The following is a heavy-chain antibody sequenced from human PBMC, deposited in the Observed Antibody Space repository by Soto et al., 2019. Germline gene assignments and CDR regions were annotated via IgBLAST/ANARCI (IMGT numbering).Heavy chain of an antibody. CDR2: IKPDGSEK. CDR3: ARDEARPLGY. D-gene: IGHD6-6*01. V-gene: IGHV3-7*01. J-gene: IGHJ4*02. CDR1: GFTFSSYW. Sequence: PGGSLRLSCAASGFTFSSYWMSWVRQAPGKGLEWVANIKPDGSEKYYVDSVRGRFTISRDNVENSLNLQMNSLRAEDAALYYCARDEARPLGYWGQGTLVTASS.